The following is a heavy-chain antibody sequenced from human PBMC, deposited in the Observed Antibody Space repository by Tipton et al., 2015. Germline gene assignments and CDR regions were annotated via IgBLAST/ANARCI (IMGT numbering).Heavy chain of an antibody. V-gene: IGHV4-39*01. CDR3: GGHYDSSGYLDDAIDI. D-gene: IGHD3-22*01. CDR1: GGSISSSSYY. CDR2: ISYSGGT. J-gene: IGHJ3*02. Sequence: TLSLTCTVSGGSISSSSYYWGWIRQPPGKGLEWIGTISYSGGTYYNPSLKSRVTISVDKSKNQFSLKLSSVTAADTAVFYCGGHYDSSGYLDDAIDIWGRGTMVTVSS.